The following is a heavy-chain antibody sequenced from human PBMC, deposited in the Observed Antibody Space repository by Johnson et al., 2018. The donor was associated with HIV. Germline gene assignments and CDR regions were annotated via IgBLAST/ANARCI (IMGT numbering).Heavy chain of an antibody. J-gene: IGHJ3*02. Sequence: EVHLVESGGGLVQPGGSLRLSCVDSGVSFSSYWMSWVRQAPGKGLEWVANIKEDGSEKNYVDSVKGRFTISRDNSKNSLYLQMNSLRAEDTALYYCARPPCPPMVQGVIDAFDIWGQGTMVTVSS. D-gene: IGHD3-10*01. CDR2: IKEDGSEK. V-gene: IGHV3-7*05. CDR1: GVSFSSYW. CDR3: ARPPCPPMVQGVIDAFDI.